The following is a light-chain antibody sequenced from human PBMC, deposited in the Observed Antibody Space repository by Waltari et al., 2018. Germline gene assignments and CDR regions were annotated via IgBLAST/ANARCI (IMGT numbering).Light chain of an antibody. CDR3: QQYNIWPWT. CDR1: QGASTS. Sequence: ELVMTQSPATLSVSPGERASLPCRASQGASTSLAWYQQTPGQAPRPLIYRASTRAAGIPDRFSGSGSGTEFTLTISSLQSEDSAIYYCQQYNIWPWTFGQGTKVDIK. CDR2: RAS. V-gene: IGKV3-15*01. J-gene: IGKJ1*01.